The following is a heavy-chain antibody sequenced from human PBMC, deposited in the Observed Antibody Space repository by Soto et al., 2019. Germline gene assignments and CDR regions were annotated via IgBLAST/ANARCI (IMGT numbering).Heavy chain of an antibody. Sequence: EVQLVESGGGLVQPGGSLRLSCAASGFTFSSYWLHWVRQAPGKGLVWVARINTDGSSTSYVDSVKGRFTISRDNAKNTLYLQMNSLRVEDTAVYYCARVGVAAGFQHWGQGTLVTVSS. CDR2: INTDGSST. CDR3: ARVGVAAGFQH. CDR1: GFTFSSYW. V-gene: IGHV3-74*01. J-gene: IGHJ1*01. D-gene: IGHD6-13*01.